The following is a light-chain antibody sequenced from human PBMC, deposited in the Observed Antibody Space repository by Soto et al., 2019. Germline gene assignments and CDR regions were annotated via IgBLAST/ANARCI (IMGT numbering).Light chain of an antibody. Sequence: QSALTQPASVSGSPGQSITFSCTGTSSDVGGYNYVSWYQQHPGKAPKLMIYDVSNRPSGVSNRFSGSKSGNTASLTISGLQAEDEADYYCSSYTSSSTHNYVFGTGTRSPS. CDR3: SSYTSSSTHNYV. J-gene: IGLJ1*01. CDR2: DVS. V-gene: IGLV2-14*01. CDR1: SSDVGGYNY.